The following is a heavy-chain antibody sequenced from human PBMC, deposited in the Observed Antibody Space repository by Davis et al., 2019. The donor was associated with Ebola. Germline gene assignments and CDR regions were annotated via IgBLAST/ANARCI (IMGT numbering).Heavy chain of an antibody. CDR2: MNPNSGGT. D-gene: IGHD3-9*01. Sequence: ASVKVSCKASGYTFTNYFIHWVRQAPGQGLEWMGWMNPNSGGTNIAQKFQGRVTMARDTSISTAFMELSGLTSDDTAVYYCARLDRNYWYFDLWGRGALVTVSS. CDR3: ARLDRNYWYFDL. CDR1: GYTFTNYF. J-gene: IGHJ2*01. V-gene: IGHV1-2*02.